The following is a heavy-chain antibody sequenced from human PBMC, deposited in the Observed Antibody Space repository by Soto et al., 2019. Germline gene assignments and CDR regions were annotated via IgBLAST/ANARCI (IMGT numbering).Heavy chain of an antibody. CDR1: GFTFDDYA. Sequence: EVQLVESGGGLVQPGRSLRLSCEASGFTFDDYAMHWVRQAPGKGLEWVSGISWSGDTIAYADSVKGRFSISRDSANNSLYLQMNSLRTEDTAFYYCAKSGGRWVQTTFDYWGRGTLVTVSS. D-gene: IGHD3-16*01. V-gene: IGHV3-9*01. CDR3: AKSGGRWVQTTFDY. CDR2: ISWSGDTI. J-gene: IGHJ4*02.